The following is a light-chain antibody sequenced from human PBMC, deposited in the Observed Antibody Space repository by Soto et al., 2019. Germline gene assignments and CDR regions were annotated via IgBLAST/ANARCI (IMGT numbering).Light chain of an antibody. V-gene: IGLV2-14*01. CDR1: SSDVGGYNY. J-gene: IGLJ1*01. CDR2: DVS. CDR3: SSYTSSSTLYV. Sequence: QSALTQPASVSGSPGQSITISCTGTSSDVGGYNYVSWYQQHPGKAPKLMIYDVSNRPSGVSNRFSVSKSGNTASLTISGLHAEDEADYYCSSYTSSSTLYVFGTGTKLTVL.